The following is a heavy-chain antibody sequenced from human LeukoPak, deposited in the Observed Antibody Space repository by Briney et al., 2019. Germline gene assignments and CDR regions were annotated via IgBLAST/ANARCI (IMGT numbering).Heavy chain of an antibody. CDR3: ARALPGMAVAGTRETKSRYYFDY. J-gene: IGHJ4*02. CDR1: GGSISSYY. Sequence: PSETLSLTCTVSGGSISSYYWSWIRQPPGKGLEWIGYIYYSGSTNYNPSLKSRVTISADTSKNQFSLKLSSVTAADTAVYYCARALPGMAVAGTRETKSRYYFDYWGQGTLVTVSS. V-gene: IGHV4-59*01. D-gene: IGHD6-19*01. CDR2: IYYSGST.